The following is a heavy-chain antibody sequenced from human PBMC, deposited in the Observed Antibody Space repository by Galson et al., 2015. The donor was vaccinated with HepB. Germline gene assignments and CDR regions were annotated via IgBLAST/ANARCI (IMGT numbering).Heavy chain of an antibody. CDR2: TYYRSKWYN. D-gene: IGHD6-19*01. CDR3: AREAESVAVAGTYYFDY. J-gene: IGHJ4*02. Sequence: CAISGDSVSSNSAAWNWIRQSPSRGLEWLGRTYYRSKWYNDYAVSVKSRITINPDTSKNQFSLQLNSVTPEDTAVYYCAREAESVAVAGTYYFDYWGQRTLVTVSS. V-gene: IGHV6-1*01. CDR1: GDSVSSNSAA.